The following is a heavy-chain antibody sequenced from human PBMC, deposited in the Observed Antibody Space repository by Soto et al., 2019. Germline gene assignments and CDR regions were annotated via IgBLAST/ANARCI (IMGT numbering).Heavy chain of an antibody. V-gene: IGHV4-31*03. D-gene: IGHD3-10*01. CDR2: IYYSGST. CDR1: GGSISSGGYY. Sequence: SETLSLTCTVSGGSISSGGYYWSWIRQHPGKGLEWIGYIYYSGSTYYNPSLKSRVTISVDTSKNQFSLKLSSVTAADTAVYYCVRSPVLLWFGELVVNWFDPWGQGTLVTVSS. J-gene: IGHJ5*02. CDR3: VRSPVLLWFGELVVNWFDP.